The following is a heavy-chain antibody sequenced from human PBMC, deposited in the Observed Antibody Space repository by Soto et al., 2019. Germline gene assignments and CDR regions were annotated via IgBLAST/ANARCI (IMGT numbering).Heavy chain of an antibody. CDR1: GGSISNAAYS. D-gene: IGHD3-22*01. J-gene: IGHJ4*02. V-gene: IGHV4-30-2*05. Sequence: SETLSLTCTVSGGSISNAAYSWSWIRQPPGKGLEWIGYIYYSGSTYYNPSLKSRVTISLDTSKNQFSLNLSSVTAADTAVCYCARTHYSDRSGTDYWGQGTLVTVSS. CDR2: IYYSGST. CDR3: ARTHYSDRSGTDY.